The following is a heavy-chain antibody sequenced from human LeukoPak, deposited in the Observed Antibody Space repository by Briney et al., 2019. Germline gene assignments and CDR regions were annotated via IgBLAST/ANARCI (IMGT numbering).Heavy chain of an antibody. CDR1: GFTFSSYA. Sequence: GGSLRLSCAASGFTFSSYAMHWVRQAPGKGLEWVSAISGSGGSTYYADSVKGRFTISRDNSKNTLYLQMNSLRAEDTAVYYCAKDYGGVVAAYAGGLYFDYWGQGTLVTVSS. CDR3: AKDYGGVVAAYAGGLYFDY. D-gene: IGHD2-15*01. CDR2: ISGSGGST. J-gene: IGHJ4*02. V-gene: IGHV3-23*01.